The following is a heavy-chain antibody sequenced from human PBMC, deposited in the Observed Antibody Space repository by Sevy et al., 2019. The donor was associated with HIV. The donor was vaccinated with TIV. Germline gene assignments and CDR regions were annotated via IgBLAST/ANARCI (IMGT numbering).Heavy chain of an antibody. Sequence: GGSLRLSCAASGFTLSSYDMSWVRQAPGKGLEWVSAISGSGGSTYYADSVKGRFTISRDNSKNTLYLQMNSLRAEDTAVYYCAKTGGDTAIIDIWGQGTMVTVSS. J-gene: IGHJ3*02. V-gene: IGHV3-23*01. D-gene: IGHD5-18*01. CDR3: AKTGGDTAIIDI. CDR1: GFTLSSYD. CDR2: ISGSGGST.